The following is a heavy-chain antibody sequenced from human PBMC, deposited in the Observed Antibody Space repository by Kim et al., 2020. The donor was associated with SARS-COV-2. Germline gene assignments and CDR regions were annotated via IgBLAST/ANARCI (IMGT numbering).Heavy chain of an antibody. J-gene: IGHJ3*02. V-gene: IGHV3-30*18. D-gene: IGHD3-10*02. CDR2: ISYDGSNK. CDR1: GFTFSSYG. Sequence: GGSLRLSCAASGFTFSSYGMHWVRQAPGKGLEWVAVISYDGSNKYYADSVKGRFTNSRDNSKNTLYLQMNSLRAEDTAVYYCAKDLFGLLPAAFDIWGQGTMVTVSS. CDR3: AKDLFGLLPAAFDI.